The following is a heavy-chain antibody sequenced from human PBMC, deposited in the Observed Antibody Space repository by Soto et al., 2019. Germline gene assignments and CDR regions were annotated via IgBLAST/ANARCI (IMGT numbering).Heavy chain of an antibody. CDR1: GFTFSNAW. CDR3: PTDRAYGYDRSCYDH. D-gene: IGHD3-22*01. Sequence: EVQLVESGGDLVKPGGSLRLSCAGSGFTFSNAWINWVRQGPGKGLEWVGRIKSKTDGGTADYVAPVKGRFTISRDDSRHNVYLQINSLRTEDTAVYYCPTDRAYGYDRSCYDHWGPGSLVTVCS. V-gene: IGHV3-15*07. J-gene: IGHJ4*02. CDR2: IKSKTDGGTA.